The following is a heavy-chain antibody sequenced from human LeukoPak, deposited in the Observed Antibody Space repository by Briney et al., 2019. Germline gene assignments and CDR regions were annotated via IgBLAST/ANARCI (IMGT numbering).Heavy chain of an antibody. D-gene: IGHD3-16*02. Sequence: GSLRLSCAASGFTFNSFAMNWVRQAPGKGLEWASSISGSDGSSHYADFVKGRFTISRDNPKNTLHLQMNSLRAEDTAVYYCAKSLGVGGYTRYRGFDQWGQGTLVTVSS. CDR1: GFTFNSFA. CDR3: AKSLGVGGYTRYRGFDQ. V-gene: IGHV3-23*01. J-gene: IGHJ4*02. CDR2: ISGSDGSS.